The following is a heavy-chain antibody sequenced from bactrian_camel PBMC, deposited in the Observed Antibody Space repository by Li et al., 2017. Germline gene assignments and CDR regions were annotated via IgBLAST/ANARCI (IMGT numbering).Heavy chain of an antibody. Sequence: VQLVESGGGLVQPGGSLRLSCAASGFTFSSYAMGWVRQAPGKGLEWVSGISSGGGRTYYADSVKGRFTISQGDSWNTLYLQMNNLKLEDTGMYYCAAVLPRDGLTTGSMCTLFQFNRWGQGTQVTVS. J-gene: IGHJ4*01. CDR1: GFTFSSYA. D-gene: IGHD1*01. CDR2: ISSGGGRT. V-gene: IGHV3S31*01. CDR3: AAVLPRDGLTTGSMCTLFQFNR.